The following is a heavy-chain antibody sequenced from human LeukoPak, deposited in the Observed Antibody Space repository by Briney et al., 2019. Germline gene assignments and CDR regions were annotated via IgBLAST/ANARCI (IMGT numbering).Heavy chain of an antibody. CDR1: GGSTSIYY. D-gene: IGHD6-19*01. CDR2: IHSSGGT. V-gene: IGHV4-4*07. J-gene: IGHJ4*02. Sequence: SETLSLTCTVSGGSTSIYYWSWIRQPAGKGLEWIGRIHSSGGTNYNPSVKSRVTMSVDSSKNQFSLKLTSVTAADTAVYYCARTIAVAGTCFDYWGQGTLVTVSS. CDR3: ARTIAVAGTCFDY.